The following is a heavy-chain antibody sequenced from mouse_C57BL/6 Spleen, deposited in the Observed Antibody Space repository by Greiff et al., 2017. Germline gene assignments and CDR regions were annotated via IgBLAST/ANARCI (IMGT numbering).Heavy chain of an antibody. J-gene: IGHJ4*01. D-gene: IGHD6-1*01. Sequence: EVQLVESGGGLVKPGGSLKLSCAASGFTFSSYTMSWVRQTPEKRLAWVATISGGGGNTYYPDSVKGRFTISRDNAKNTLYLQMSSLRSEDTALYYCARILATGVYAMDYWGQGTSVTVSS. CDR3: ARILATGVYAMDY. CDR1: GFTFSSYT. V-gene: IGHV5-9*01. CDR2: ISGGGGNT.